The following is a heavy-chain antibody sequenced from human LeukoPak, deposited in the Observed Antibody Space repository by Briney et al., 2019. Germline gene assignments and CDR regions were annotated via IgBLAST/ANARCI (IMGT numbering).Heavy chain of an antibody. CDR1: GLSVSLNY. D-gene: IGHD3-10*01. J-gene: IGHJ4*02. V-gene: IGHV3-20*04. CDR2: INWNVGST. CDR3: ARDFSGWGVFVY. Sequence: PVGSLRLSCAASGLSVSLNYMSWVRPAPGKGLEWGSGINWNVGSTGYADSVKGRFSISRDNATNSLYLRMNSLRAEGTALYYCARDFSGWGVFVYSGQRTLVTVSS.